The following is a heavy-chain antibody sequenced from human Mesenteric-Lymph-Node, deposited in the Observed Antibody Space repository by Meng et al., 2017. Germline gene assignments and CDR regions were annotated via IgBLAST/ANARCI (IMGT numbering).Heavy chain of an antibody. CDR2: IDHSGGT. CDR1: GGSFSGYY. J-gene: IGHJ3*02. V-gene: IGHV4-34*01. D-gene: IGHD3-10*01. CDR3: ARGRGGGPDVFDI. Sequence: GSLRLSCAVSGGSFSGYYCGWIRQPPGKGLEWIGDIDHSGGTNYNPSLKSRVTISVDTSKNQFSLNLKSVTAADTAVYYCARGRGGGPDVFDIWGQGTMVTVSS.